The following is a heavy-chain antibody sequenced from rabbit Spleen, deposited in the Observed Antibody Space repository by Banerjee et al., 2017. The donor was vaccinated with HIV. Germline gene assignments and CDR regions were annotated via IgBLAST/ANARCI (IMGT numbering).Heavy chain of an antibody. V-gene: IGHV1S40*01. Sequence: QQLVESGGGLVQPGGSLKLTCKASGFSFSSGYDMCWVRQAPGKGLEWIACINAFTGKAVYATWAKGRFTISKTSSTTVTLQMTSLTAADTATYFCARDLVAVIGWNFNLWGQGTLVTVS. J-gene: IGHJ4*01. CDR2: INAFTGKA. CDR3: ARDLVAVIGWNFNL. D-gene: IGHD1-1*01. CDR1: GFSFSSGYD.